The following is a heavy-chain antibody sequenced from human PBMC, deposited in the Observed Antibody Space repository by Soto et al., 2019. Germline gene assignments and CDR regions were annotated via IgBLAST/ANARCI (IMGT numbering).Heavy chain of an antibody. CDR2: VYHNGNA. D-gene: IGHD3-10*01. CDR3: AARPYYYYGLDV. Sequence: ASETLSLTCTVSGGSISSYSWSWIRQPPGKAPEWIGYVYHNGNAYPKPSLKSRVTISLDGAKNQFSLKMTSVTAADTGLYYCAARPYYYYGLDVWGQGTTVTVSS. CDR1: GGSISSYS. V-gene: IGHV4-59*03. J-gene: IGHJ6*02.